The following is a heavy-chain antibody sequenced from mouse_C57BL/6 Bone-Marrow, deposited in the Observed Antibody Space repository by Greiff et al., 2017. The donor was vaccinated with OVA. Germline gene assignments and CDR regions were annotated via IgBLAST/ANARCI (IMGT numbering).Heavy chain of an antibody. Sequence: EVQLMESGGGLVKPGGSLTLSCAASGFTFSDYGMHWVRQAPEKGLEWVAYISSGSSPIYYADTVKGRFTISRDNAKTTLFLQMTSLRSEDTAMYYCARRSNYQYYFDYWGQGTTLTVSS. D-gene: IGHD2-5*01. CDR2: ISSGSSPI. J-gene: IGHJ2*01. CDR1: GFTFSDYG. CDR3: ARRSNYQYYFDY. V-gene: IGHV5-17*01.